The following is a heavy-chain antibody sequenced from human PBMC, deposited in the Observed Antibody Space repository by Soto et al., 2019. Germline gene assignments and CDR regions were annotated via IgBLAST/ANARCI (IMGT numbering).Heavy chain of an antibody. CDR2: IYRGGST. CDR3: VRGDYYDSRGTPRDAFDI. V-gene: IGHV3-53*01. CDR1: GFIVSSTY. D-gene: IGHD3-22*01. J-gene: IGHJ3*02. Sequence: GGSLRLSCVASGFIVSSTYMSWVRQAPGKGLEWVSVIYRGGSTFYADSVKGRFTISRDNSKNTLNLQMSRLRAEDTAVYYCVRGDYYDSRGTPRDAFDIWGQGTMVTVSS.